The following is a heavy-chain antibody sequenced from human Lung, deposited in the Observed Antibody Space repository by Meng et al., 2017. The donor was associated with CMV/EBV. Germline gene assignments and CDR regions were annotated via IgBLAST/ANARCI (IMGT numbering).Heavy chain of an antibody. CDR1: GYSFTSYW. D-gene: IGHD3-22*01. J-gene: IGHJ5*02. V-gene: IGHV5-51*01. CDR2: IYPGGSDT. Sequence: XVSXKGSGYSFTSYWIGWGRQKPGKGLEGRGIIYPGGSDTRYSPSFRGQVTISADKSISTAYLQWSSLKASDTAMYYCARTVKYYYDSSGTGPWGQG. CDR3: ARTVKYYYDSSGTGP.